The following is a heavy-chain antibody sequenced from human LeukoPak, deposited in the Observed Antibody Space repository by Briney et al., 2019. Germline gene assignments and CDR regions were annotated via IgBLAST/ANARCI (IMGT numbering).Heavy chain of an antibody. D-gene: IGHD3-16*01. CDR1: GGSFSGYY. V-gene: IGHV4-34*01. CDR2: INHSGST. Sequence: SETLSLTCAVYGGSFSGYYWSWIRQPPGKGLEWIGEINHSGSTNYNPSLKSRVTISVDTSKNQFSLKLSSVTAADTAVYYCARSRRGLPPPNFDYWGQGTLVTVSS. J-gene: IGHJ4*02. CDR3: ARSRRGLPPPNFDY.